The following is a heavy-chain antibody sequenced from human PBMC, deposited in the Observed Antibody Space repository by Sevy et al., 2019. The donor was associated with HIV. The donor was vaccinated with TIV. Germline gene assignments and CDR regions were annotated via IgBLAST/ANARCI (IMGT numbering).Heavy chain of an antibody. CDR1: GGSISSSRHY. J-gene: IGHJ5*02. CDR2: RFYSGGA. CDR3: ARHPLGNWFDL. D-gene: IGHD3-16*01. V-gene: IGHV4-39*01. Sequence: SETLSLTCNVSGGSISSSRHYWGWIRQSPGKSLEWIGSRFYSGGAYYNPSLQGRVTMSVDTSKNQFSLNVNSVTAADTAVYYCARHPLGNWFDLWGQGILVTVSS.